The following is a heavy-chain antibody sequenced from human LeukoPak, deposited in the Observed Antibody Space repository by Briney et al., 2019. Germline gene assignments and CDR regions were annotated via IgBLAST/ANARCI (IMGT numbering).Heavy chain of an antibody. CDR2: INPSGGST. V-gene: IGHV1-46*01. CDR3: AYSSGYYWFDY. CDR1: GYTFTSYY. J-gene: IGHJ5*01. Sequence: ASVKVSCKASGYTFTSYYMHWVRQAPGQGLEWMGIINPSGGSTRYAQKFQGRVTMTRDMSTSTVYMELSSLRSEDTAVYYCAYSSGYYWFDYWGQGTLVTVSS. D-gene: IGHD3-22*01.